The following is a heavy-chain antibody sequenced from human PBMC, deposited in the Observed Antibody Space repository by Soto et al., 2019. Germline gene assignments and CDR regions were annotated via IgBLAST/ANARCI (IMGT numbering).Heavy chain of an antibody. D-gene: IGHD6-13*01. CDR1: GYTFTDYF. CDR3: VRRHVSATGIDWFDP. J-gene: IGHJ5*02. Sequence: ASVKFSCKSSGYTFTDYFMHWVRQAPGQGLEWMGWINPNSGSTDYAQKFQGRVTMTRDTSINTAYMELSSLRSEDTAVYYCVRRHVSATGIDWFDPWGQGNLVTGSS. CDR2: INPNSGST. V-gene: IGHV1-2*02.